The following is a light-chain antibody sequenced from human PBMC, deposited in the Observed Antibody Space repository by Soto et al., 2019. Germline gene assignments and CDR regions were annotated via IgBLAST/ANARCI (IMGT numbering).Light chain of an antibody. J-gene: IGKJ5*01. CDR3: QQFYDLPIT. V-gene: IGKV1-33*01. CDR2: DAS. CDR1: QDISDV. Sequence: DIQMTQCPSSLSASVGDTVTITCQASQDISDVLNWYQQQPGKAPKVLIYDASKLQTGVPSRFSGRGSGKDFTFTISSLQPDDSGTYYCQQFYDLPITFGQGTRLEI.